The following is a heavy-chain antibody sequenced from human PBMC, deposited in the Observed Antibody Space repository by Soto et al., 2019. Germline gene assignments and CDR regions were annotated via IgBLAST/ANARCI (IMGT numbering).Heavy chain of an antibody. Sequence: GEFLKISCKGSGYSFTNYWIGWVRQMPGKGLEWMGIIYPGDSDTRYTPSFQGQVTISADKSISTAYLQMNNLKTEDTALYYCARDSDRDFVRSFDWLFDTWGQGTLVTVSS. CDR2: IYPGDSDT. CDR3: ARDSDRDFVRSFDWLFDT. V-gene: IGHV5-51*03. CDR1: GYSFTNYW. J-gene: IGHJ5*02. D-gene: IGHD3-9*01.